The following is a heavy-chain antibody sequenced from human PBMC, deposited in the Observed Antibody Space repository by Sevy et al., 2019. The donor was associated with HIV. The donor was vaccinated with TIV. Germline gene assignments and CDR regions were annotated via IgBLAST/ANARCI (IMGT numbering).Heavy chain of an antibody. V-gene: IGHV1-8*01. CDR2: MNPNSGNT. J-gene: IGHJ4*02. CDR1: GYTFTSYD. D-gene: IGHD4-17*01. Sequence: ASVKVSCKASGYTFTSYDINWVRQATGQGLEWMGWMNPNSGNTGYAQKFQGRVTMTRNTSISTAYMELSSLRSEDTAVYSCARGRLPLESGDIVYWGQGTLVTGSS. CDR3: ARGRLPLESGDIVY.